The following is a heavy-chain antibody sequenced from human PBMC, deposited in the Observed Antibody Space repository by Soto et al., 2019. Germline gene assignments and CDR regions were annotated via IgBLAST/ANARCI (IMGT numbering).Heavy chain of an antibody. Sequence: VGSLRLSCAASGFTFGNHWMHWVRQAPGKGLEWVSRVISDGNTIDYADSVKGRFTVSRDNAKSTLYLQMNSLRAEDTAVYYCATAEVDHWGPGTLVTVSS. V-gene: IGHV3-74*01. CDR2: VISDGNTI. CDR3: ATAEVDH. CDR1: GFTFGNHW. J-gene: IGHJ5*02.